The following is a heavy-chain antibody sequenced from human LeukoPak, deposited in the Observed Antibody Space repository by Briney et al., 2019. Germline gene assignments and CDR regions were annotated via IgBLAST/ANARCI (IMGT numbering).Heavy chain of an antibody. J-gene: IGHJ1*01. D-gene: IGHD3-10*01. V-gene: IGHV1-46*01. CDR2: INPSGGST. CDR1: GYTFTSYY. Sequence: ASVKVSCKASGYTFTSYYMHWVRQAPGQGLEWMGIINPSGGSTSYAQKFQGRVTMTRDTSTSTVYMELSSLRSEDTAVYYCAWGPYGSGSYSSEYFQNWGQGTLVTVSS. CDR3: AWGPYGSGSYSSEYFQN.